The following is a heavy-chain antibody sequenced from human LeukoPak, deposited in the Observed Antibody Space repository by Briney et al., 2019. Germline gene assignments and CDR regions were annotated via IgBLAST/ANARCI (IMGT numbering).Heavy chain of an antibody. CDR1: GFTFSSYA. Sequence: GGPLRLSCAASGFTFSSYAMRWVRQAPGKGLEWVAAISGSGGSTYYADSVKGRFTISRDNSKNTLYMQMNSLRAEDTAVYYCAKESVSSVDWFDHWGQRTLVTVSS. CDR2: ISGSGGST. J-gene: IGHJ5*02. D-gene: IGHD6-19*01. CDR3: AKESVSSVDWFDH. V-gene: IGHV3-23*01.